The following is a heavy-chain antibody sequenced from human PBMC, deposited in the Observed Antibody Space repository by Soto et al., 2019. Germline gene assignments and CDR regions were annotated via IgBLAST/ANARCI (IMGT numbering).Heavy chain of an antibody. CDR3: ASGGSSLNFDS. J-gene: IGHJ4*02. Sequence: PGGSLRLSCAASGFTFSSYSMNWVRQAPGKGLEWVSTISDGSSTSYADSVKGRFTISRDNAKNTLYLQMNSLRAEDTAVYYCASGGSSLNFDSWGQGTLVTVSS. CDR1: GFTFSSYS. V-gene: IGHV3-74*01. D-gene: IGHD6-6*01. CDR2: ISDGSST.